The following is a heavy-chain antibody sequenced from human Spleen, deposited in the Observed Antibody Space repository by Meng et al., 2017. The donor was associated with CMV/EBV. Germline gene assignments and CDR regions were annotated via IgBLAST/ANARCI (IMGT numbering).Heavy chain of an antibody. J-gene: IGHJ5*02. CDR2: INPNSGGT. Sequence: ASVKVSCKASGYTFTGHYMHWVRQAPGQGLEWMGWINPNSGGTNYAQKFQGRVTMTRDPSISTAFMELSRLQSDDTAIYYCARGRRPHITGTPFDPWGQGTLVTVSS. CDR3: ARGRRPHITGTPFDP. V-gene: IGHV1-2*02. CDR1: GYTFTGHY. D-gene: IGHD1-20*01.